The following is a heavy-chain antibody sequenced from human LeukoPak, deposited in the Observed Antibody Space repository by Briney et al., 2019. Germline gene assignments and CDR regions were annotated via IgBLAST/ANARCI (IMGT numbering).Heavy chain of an antibody. CDR3: ARAPIVGATEYFQH. Sequence: GGSLRLSCAASGFTFSSYSMNWVRQAPGKGLEWVSSISSSSSYIYYADSVKGRFTISRDNAKNSLYLQMNSLRAEDTAVYYCARAPIVGATEYFQHWGQGTLVTVSS. CDR2: ISSSSSYI. J-gene: IGHJ1*01. V-gene: IGHV3-21*01. CDR1: GFTFSSYS. D-gene: IGHD1-26*01.